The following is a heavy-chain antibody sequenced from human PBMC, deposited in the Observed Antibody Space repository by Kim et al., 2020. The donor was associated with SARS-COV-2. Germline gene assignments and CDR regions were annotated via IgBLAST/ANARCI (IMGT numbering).Heavy chain of an antibody. CDR3: GRNGVYLDV. V-gene: IGHV4-59*08. J-gene: IGHJ6*03. CDR1: GASINNNY. D-gene: IGHD2-8*01. Sequence: SETLSLTCTVSGASINNNYWTWIRQSPEKGLEWIGYIHSTGTTEFNPSLEGRVTLSIDTSRNQFSLTLRSVTAADTATYFCGRNGVYLDVWGKGTTVTVSS. CDR2: IHSTGTT.